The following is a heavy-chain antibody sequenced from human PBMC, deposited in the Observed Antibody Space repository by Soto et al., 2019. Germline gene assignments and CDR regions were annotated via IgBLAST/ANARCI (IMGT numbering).Heavy chain of an antibody. D-gene: IGHD2-2*01. CDR3: VRGPPADR. J-gene: IGHJ5*02. Sequence: SETLSLTCTVYGGSFTFSGYYLSWIRQPPGKGLEWIGEINHIGTTKYNPSLESRVTISLDTSKNHFSLDLTSVTAADTAVYYCVRGPPADRWGQGTLVTVSS. V-gene: IGHV4-34*01. CDR1: GGSFTFSGYY. CDR2: INHIGTT.